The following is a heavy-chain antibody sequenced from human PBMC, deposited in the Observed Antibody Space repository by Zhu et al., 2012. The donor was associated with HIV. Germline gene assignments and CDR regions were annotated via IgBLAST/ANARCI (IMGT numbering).Heavy chain of an antibody. CDR2: IYYSGST. V-gene: IGHV4-59*11. J-gene: IGHJ3*02. CDR3: ARADGEAFDI. D-gene: IGHD3-10*01. CDR1: GGSISSHY. Sequence: QVQLQESGPGLVKPSETLSLTCTVSGGSISSHYWSWIRQPPGKGLEWTGYIYYSGSTNYNPSLKSRVTISVDTSKNQFSLKLSSVTAADTAVYYCARADGEAFDIWGQGTMVTVSS.